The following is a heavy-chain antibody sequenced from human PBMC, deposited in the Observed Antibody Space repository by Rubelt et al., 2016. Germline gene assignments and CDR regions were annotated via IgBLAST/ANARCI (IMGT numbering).Heavy chain of an antibody. Sequence: QVQLVQSGAEVKKPGASVKVSCKASGYTFTSYGISWVRQAPGQGLEWMGWISAYSGNANYAQKRQGRVTMNTRTSASTADLELRSLRSDDTAVYDGARDVRESSNWYEEGNDYWGPGAQVTVSS. CDR2: ISAYSGNA. V-gene: IGHV1-18*01. J-gene: IGHJ4*02. CDR1: GYTFTSYG. D-gene: IGHD1-1*01. CDR3: ARDVRESSNWYEEGNDY.